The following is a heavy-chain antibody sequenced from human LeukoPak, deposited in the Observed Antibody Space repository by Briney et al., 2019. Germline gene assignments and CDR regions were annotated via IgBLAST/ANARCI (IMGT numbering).Heavy chain of an antibody. J-gene: IGHJ4*02. V-gene: IGHV3-33*01. CDR1: GFSLSNYG. D-gene: IGHD3-16*01. CDR3: ARWGGTRQFYFDY. CDR2: INYDGSNR. Sequence: GGCLRLSCAASGFSLSNYGLHWVRQGPGKGLEGLAVINYDGSNRYYADSVKGRFTISKDSSENTLYLQMNRLRADDTAIYYCARWGGTRQFYFDYWGQGTLATVSS.